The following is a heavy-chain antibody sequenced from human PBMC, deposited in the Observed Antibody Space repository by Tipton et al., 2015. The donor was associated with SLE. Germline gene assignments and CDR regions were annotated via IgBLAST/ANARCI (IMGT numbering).Heavy chain of an antibody. D-gene: IGHD3-3*01. Sequence: QLVQSGAEVKKPGESLRISCKGSGYSFTSYWISWVRQMPGKGLEWMGRIDPSDSYTNYSPSFQGHVTISADKSISTAYLQWSSLKASDTAMYYCARPYDFWSGYSSHAFDTWGQGTMVTVSS. CDR3: ARPYDFWSGYSSHAFDT. CDR2: IDPSDSYT. CDR1: GYSFTSYW. V-gene: IGHV5-10-1*01. J-gene: IGHJ3*02.